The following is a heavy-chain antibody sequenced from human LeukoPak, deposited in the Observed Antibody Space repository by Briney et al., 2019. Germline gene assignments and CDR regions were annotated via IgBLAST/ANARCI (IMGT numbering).Heavy chain of an antibody. J-gene: IGHJ4*02. Sequence: GGSLRLSCAASGFTVSSSYISWARQAPGKGLEWVSAISGSGGSTYYADSVKGRFTISRDNSKNTLYLQMNSLRAEDTAVYYCAVCDSSGYYSPDYWGQGTLVTVSS. CDR2: ISGSGGST. D-gene: IGHD3-22*01. V-gene: IGHV3-23*01. CDR1: GFTVSSSY. CDR3: AVCDSSGYYSPDY.